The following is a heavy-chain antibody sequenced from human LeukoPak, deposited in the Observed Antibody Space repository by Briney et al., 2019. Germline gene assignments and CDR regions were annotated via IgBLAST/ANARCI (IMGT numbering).Heavy chain of an antibody. CDR2: ILGSGDT. CDR1: GFSVTNNY. D-gene: IGHD5-18*01. V-gene: IGHV3-66*01. Sequence: PGGSLRLSCAASGFSVTNNYMSWVRQAPGKGLEWVSTILGSGDTWSADSVKGRFTVSRDNLKNTVYLQMHSLRDEDTAVYYCARDRIQIWSYVGTFDSWGQGTLVTVSS. J-gene: IGHJ4*02. CDR3: ARDRIQIWSYVGTFDS.